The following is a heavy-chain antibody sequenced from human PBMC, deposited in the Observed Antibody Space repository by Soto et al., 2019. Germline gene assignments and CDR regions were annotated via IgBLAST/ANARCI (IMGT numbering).Heavy chain of an antibody. J-gene: IGHJ4*02. V-gene: IGHV4-38-2*01. CDR1: GYTITTGYQ. CDR2: VSHSGTT. D-gene: IGHD1-1*01. Sequence: SETLSLTCAVSGYTITTGYQWGWIRQPPGKGLEWIATVSHSGTTYYNPSLESRVTILRETSKNQFSLKLTPVTAADTALYYCARGSALGSFFDFWGQGTPVTVS. CDR3: ARGSALGSFFDF.